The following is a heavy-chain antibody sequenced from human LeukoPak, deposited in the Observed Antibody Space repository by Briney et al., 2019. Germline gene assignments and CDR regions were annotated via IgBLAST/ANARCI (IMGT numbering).Heavy chain of an antibody. CDR1: GGSFSGYY. V-gene: IGHV4-34*01. CDR2: INHSGST. Sequence: SETLSLTCAVYGGSFSGYYWSWIRQPPGKGLEWIGEINHSGSTNYNPSLKSRITISVDTSKNQFSLKLSSVTAADTAVYYCARVMRDYWGQGTLVTVSS. D-gene: IGHD2-8*01. J-gene: IGHJ4*02. CDR3: ARVMRDY.